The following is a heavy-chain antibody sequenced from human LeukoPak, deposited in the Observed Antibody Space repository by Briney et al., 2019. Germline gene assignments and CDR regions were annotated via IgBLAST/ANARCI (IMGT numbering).Heavy chain of an antibody. J-gene: IGHJ4*02. CDR1: GFSFSSYA. V-gene: IGHV3-23*01. Sequence: GGSLRLSCAASGFSFSSYAMSWVRQAPGKGLEWVSALSGTGRSTYYADSVRGRFTISRDNSKNTLYLQMNSLRAEDTAVYYCAREEPNGIDYDYVWGSYRMIDYWGQGTLVTVSS. D-gene: IGHD3-16*02. CDR2: LSGTGRST. CDR3: AREEPNGIDYDYVWGSYRMIDY.